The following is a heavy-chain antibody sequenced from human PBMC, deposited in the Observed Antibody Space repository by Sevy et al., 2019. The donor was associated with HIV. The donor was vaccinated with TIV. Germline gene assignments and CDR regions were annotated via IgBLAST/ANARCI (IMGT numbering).Heavy chain of an antibody. CDR1: GGSVRSGSYY. D-gene: IGHD3-22*01. CDR2: IYSSGST. J-gene: IGHJ3*02. V-gene: IGHV4-61*01. Sequence: SETLSLTCSVSGGSVRSGSYYWSWIRQPPGKGLEWIGYIYSSGSTISDPSLESRVSISVDTSKNQVSLKLASVTAADTAVYYCARSPHSTGYYPAFDIWGQGTMVTVSS. CDR3: ARSPHSTGYYPAFDI.